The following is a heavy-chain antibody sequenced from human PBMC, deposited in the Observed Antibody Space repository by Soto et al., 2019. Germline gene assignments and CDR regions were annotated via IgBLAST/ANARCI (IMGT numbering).Heavy chain of an antibody. CDR1: GFTFSSYA. D-gene: IGHD6-19*01. V-gene: IGHV3-30-3*01. J-gene: IGHJ4*02. CDR3: ARDWGSYENSGWYDY. Sequence: GGSLRLSCAASGFTFSSYAMHWVRQAPGKGLEWVAVISYDGSNKYYADSVKGRFTISRDNSKNTLYLQMNSLRAEDTAVYYCARDWGSYENSGWYDYWGQGTLVTVSS. CDR2: ISYDGSNK.